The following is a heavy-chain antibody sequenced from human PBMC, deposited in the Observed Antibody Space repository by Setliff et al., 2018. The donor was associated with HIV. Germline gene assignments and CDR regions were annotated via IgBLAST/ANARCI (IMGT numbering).Heavy chain of an antibody. CDR3: AKDGYSDYLNSYFDY. CDR1: GGSISSHY. D-gene: IGHD4-17*01. J-gene: IGHJ4*02. V-gene: IGHV3-23*01. CDR2: ISGAGATT. Sequence: PSETLSLTCTVSGGSISSHYWSWVRQAPGKGLEWVSAISGAGATTYYADSVKGRFTISRDNSKDTLYLQMNSLRAEDTAVYYCAKDGYSDYLNSYFDYWGQGTLVTVSS.